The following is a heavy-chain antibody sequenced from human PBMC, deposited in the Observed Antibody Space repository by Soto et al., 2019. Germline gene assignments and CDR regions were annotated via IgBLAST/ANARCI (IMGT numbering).Heavy chain of an antibody. J-gene: IGHJ6*02. Sequence: GGSLRLSCAASGFTFSSYEMNWVRQAPGKGLEWVSYISSSGSTIYYADSVKGRFTISRDNAKNSLYLQMNSLRAEDTAVYYCARCKWYSSSWHQAAYYYGMDVWGQGTTVTVSS. CDR2: ISSSGSTI. CDR3: ARCKWYSSSWHQAAYYYGMDV. V-gene: IGHV3-48*03. D-gene: IGHD6-13*01. CDR1: GFTFSSYE.